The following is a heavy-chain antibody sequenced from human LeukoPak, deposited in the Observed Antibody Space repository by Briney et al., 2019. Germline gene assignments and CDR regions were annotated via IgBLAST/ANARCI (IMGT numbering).Heavy chain of an antibody. CDR1: GGAIHSYY. CDR3: ARDKYYYDSSGSSFGY. D-gene: IGHD3-22*01. Sequence: SETLSLTCTVLGGAIHSYYWSWIRQPPGKGLGWIGNIYHSGSTNYNPSLKSRVPISVDTSKNQFSLKLSSVTAADTAVYYCARDKYYYDSSGSSFGYWGQGTLVTVSS. J-gene: IGHJ4*02. V-gene: IGHV4-59*12. CDR2: IYHSGST.